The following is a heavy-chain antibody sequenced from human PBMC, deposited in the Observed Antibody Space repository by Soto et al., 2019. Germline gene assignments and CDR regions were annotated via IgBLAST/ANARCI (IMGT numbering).Heavy chain of an antibody. CDR1: GGSISSYY. D-gene: IGHD1-26*01. CDR2: IYYSGST. CDR3: ARAIVGATFWFDP. Sequence: PSETLSLTCTVSGGSISSYYWSWIRQPPGKGLEWIGYIYYSGSTNYNPSLKSRVTISVDTSKNQFSLKLSPVTAADTAVYYCARAIVGATFWFDPWGQGTLVTVSS. V-gene: IGHV4-59*01. J-gene: IGHJ5*02.